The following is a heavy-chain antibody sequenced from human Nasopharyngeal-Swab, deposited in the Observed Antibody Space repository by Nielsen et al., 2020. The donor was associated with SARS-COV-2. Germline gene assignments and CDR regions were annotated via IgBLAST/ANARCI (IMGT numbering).Heavy chain of an antibody. CDR2: IYYGGRT. CDR3: ATLSSSWYEYYFYY. D-gene: IGHD6-13*01. Sequence: SETLSLTCTVTGGSIRSSTYYWAWIRQPPGKGLEWIGSIYYGGRTYYNPSLKSRVTISVDTSKNQFSLKLSSVTAADTAVYYCATLSSSWYEYYFYYWGQGTLVTVSS. J-gene: IGHJ4*02. V-gene: IGHV4-39*01. CDR1: GGSIRSSTYY.